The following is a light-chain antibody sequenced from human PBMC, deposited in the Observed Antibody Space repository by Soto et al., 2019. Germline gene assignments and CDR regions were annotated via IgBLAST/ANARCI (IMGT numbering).Light chain of an antibody. Sequence: NVLRLTPGKIAVSGKRIATLACRTSQSVSSYLAWYQQKPGQAPRLLIYDASNRATGIPARFSGSGSGTDFALAISSLAREAFAVYYCQQGSNWSATISFGQGTRLEIK. CDR3: QQGSNWSATIS. J-gene: IGKJ5*01. CDR2: DAS. CDR1: QSVSSY. V-gene: IGKV3-11*01.